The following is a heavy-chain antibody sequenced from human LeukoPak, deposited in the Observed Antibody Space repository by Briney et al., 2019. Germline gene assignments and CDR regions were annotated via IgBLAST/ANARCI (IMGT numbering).Heavy chain of an antibody. CDR2: IKQDGSEK. J-gene: IGHJ6*03. D-gene: IGHD6-6*01. V-gene: IGHV3-7*01. CDR1: GFTFSSYS. Sequence: GGSLRLSCAASGFTFSSYSMNWVRQAPGKGLEWVANIKQDGSEKYYVDSVKGRFTISRDNAKNSLYLQMNSLRAEDTAVYYCARDRWGAARSDHYYYYYMDVWGKGTTVTVSS. CDR3: ARDRWGAARSDHYYYYYMDV.